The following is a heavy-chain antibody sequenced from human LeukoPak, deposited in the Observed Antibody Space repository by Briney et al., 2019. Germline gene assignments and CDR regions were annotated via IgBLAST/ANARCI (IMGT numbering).Heavy chain of an antibody. CDR2: ISSSSSYI. Sequence: RPGGSLRLSCAASGFTFSSYSMSWVRQAPGKRLEWVSSISSSSSYIYYADSVKGRFTISRDNAKNSLYLQMNSLRAEDTAVYYCAREPKQCPYCGGGGFDPWGQGTLVTVSS. D-gene: IGHD2-21*01. V-gene: IGHV3-21*01. J-gene: IGHJ5*02. CDR3: AREPKQCPYCGGGGFDP. CDR1: GFTFSSYS.